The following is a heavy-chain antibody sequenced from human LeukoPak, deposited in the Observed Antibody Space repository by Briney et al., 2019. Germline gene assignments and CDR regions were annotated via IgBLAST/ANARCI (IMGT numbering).Heavy chain of an antibody. J-gene: IGHJ3*02. V-gene: IGHV4-59*08. CDR1: GGSISSYY. Sequence: SETLSLTCTVSGGSISSYYWSWIRQPPGKGLEWIGYIYYSGSTNYNPSLKSRVTISVDTPKNQFSLKLSSVTAADTAVYYCARHLEAFDIWGQGTMVTVSS. CDR3: ARHLEAFDI. D-gene: IGHD5-24*01. CDR2: IYYSGST.